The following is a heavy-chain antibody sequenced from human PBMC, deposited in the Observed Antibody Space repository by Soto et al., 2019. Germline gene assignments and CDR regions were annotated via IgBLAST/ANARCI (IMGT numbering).Heavy chain of an antibody. J-gene: IGHJ4*02. V-gene: IGHV3-23*01. CDR2: INGIGGST. D-gene: IGHD3-16*01. CDR1: GFTFDNYA. Sequence: EGQLLESGGGLVQPGGSLTLSCANSGFTFDNYALSSVRQATGKGLERISGINGIGGSTYYAYSVKGRFTISRDSSKYTVFLRLNSLRVEDTAVYYSGKDGHLGEFSFCGDYWGQGTQVIVSP. CDR3: GKDGHLGEFSFCGDY.